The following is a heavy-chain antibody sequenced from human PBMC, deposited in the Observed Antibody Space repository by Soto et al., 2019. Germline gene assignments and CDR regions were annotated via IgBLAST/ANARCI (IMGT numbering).Heavy chain of an antibody. Sequence: GGSLRLSCAASGFTFSSYAMHWVRQAPGKGLEWVAVISYDGSNKYYADSVKGRFTISRDNSRNTLYLQMNSLRAEDTAVYYCARVSVSYYYYGMDVWGQGTTVTVSS. CDR1: GFTFSSYA. J-gene: IGHJ6*02. V-gene: IGHV3-30-3*01. CDR3: ARVSVSYYYYGMDV. CDR2: ISYDGSNK.